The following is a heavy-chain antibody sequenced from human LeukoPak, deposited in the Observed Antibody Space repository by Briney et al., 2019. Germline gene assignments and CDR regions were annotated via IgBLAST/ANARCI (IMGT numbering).Heavy chain of an antibody. CDR1: GFTFSSYS. J-gene: IGHJ4*02. CDR3: ASGRGGSFDY. V-gene: IGHV3-21*01. CDR2: ISSSSSYI. Sequence: GGYLRLSWAASGFTFSSYSMTWVRQAPGKGLEWVSSISSSSSYIYYADSVKGRFTISRDNAKNSLYLQMNSLRAEDTAVYYCASGRGGSFDYWGQGTLVTVSS. D-gene: IGHD1-26*01.